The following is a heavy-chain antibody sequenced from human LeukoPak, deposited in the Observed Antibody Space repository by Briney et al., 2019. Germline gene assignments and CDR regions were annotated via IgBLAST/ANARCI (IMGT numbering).Heavy chain of an antibody. J-gene: IGHJ4*02. CDR2: ISYDGSNK. CDR1: GFTFSSYG. V-gene: IGHV3-30*18. CDR3: AKAGYSSSWYGASGDYFDY. Sequence: GRPLRLSCAASGFTFSSYGMHWVRQAPGKGLEWVAVISYDGSNKYYADSVKGRFTISRDNSKNTLYLQMNSLRAEDTAVYYCAKAGYSSSWYGASGDYFDYWGQGTLVTVSS. D-gene: IGHD6-13*01.